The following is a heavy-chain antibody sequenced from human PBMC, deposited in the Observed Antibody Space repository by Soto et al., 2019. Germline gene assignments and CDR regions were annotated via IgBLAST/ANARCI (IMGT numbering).Heavy chain of an antibody. J-gene: IGHJ4*02. CDR2: ISYDGSNK. D-gene: IGHD1-26*01. V-gene: IGHV3-30-3*01. CDR3: ARGLVGAPPDGY. Sequence: QVPLVESGGGVVQPGRSLRLSCAASGFTFSSYAMYWVRQAPGKGLEWVAIISYDGSNKYYPDSVKGRFTISRDNSKNTLYLQMNSLRAEDTAVYYCARGLVGAPPDGYWGQGTLVTVSS. CDR1: GFTFSSYA.